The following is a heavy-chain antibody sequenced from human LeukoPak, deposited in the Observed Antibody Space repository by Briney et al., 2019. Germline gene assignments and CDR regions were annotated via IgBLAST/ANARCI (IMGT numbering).Heavy chain of an antibody. V-gene: IGHV3-66*01. CDR1: AFSVSSNY. CDR3: ARDPCSGGNCYSSTADY. CDR2: IYSGGNT. D-gene: IGHD2-15*01. J-gene: IGHJ4*02. Sequence: GGSLRLSCAASAFSVSSNYMTWVRQAPGKGLEWVSVIYSGGNTYYADSVKGRFTISRDISKNTLYLQMNSLRAEDTAVYYCARDPCSGGNCYSSTADYWGQGTLVTVSS.